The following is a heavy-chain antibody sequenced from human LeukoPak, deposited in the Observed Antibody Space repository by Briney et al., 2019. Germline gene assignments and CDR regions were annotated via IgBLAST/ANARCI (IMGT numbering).Heavy chain of an antibody. D-gene: IGHD2-2*02. V-gene: IGHV3-21*01. J-gene: IGHJ4*02. CDR3: ARGRAYCSSTSCYKYYFDY. CDR1: GFTFSSYS. Sequence: PGGSLRLSRAASGFTFSSYSMNWVRQAPGKGLEWVSSISSSSSYIYYADSVKGRFTISRDNAKHSLYLQMNSLRAEDTAVYYRARGRAYCSSTSCYKYYFDYWGQGTLVTVSS. CDR2: ISSSSSYI.